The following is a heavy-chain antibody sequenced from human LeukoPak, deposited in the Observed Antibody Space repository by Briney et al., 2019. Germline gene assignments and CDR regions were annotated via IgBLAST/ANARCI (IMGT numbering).Heavy chain of an antibody. CDR1: GFHFSSYT. CDR3: ARDYDGSGYSIYNWFDP. V-gene: IGHV3-30*04. Sequence: GGSLRLSCAASGFHFSSYTMHWVRQAPGKGLEWVAVISYDGSNKYYADSVKGRFTISRDNSKNTLYLQMNSLRAEDTAVYYCARDYDGSGYSIYNWFDPWGQGTLVTVSS. D-gene: IGHD3-22*01. CDR2: ISYDGSNK. J-gene: IGHJ5*02.